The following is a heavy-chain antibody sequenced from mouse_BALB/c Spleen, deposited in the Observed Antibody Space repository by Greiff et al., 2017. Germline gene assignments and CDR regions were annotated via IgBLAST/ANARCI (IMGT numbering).Heavy chain of an antibody. CDR2: IDPANGNT. J-gene: IGHJ4*01. CDR3: ARGDYYGSSYAMDY. V-gene: IGHV14-3*02. Sequence: EVKLQESGAELVKPGASVKLSCTASGFNIKDTYMHWVKQRPEQGLEWIGRIDPANGNTKYDPKFQGKATITADTSSNTAYLQLSSLTSEDTAVYYCARGDYYGSSYAMDYWGQGTSVTVSS. D-gene: IGHD1-1*01. CDR1: GFNIKDTY.